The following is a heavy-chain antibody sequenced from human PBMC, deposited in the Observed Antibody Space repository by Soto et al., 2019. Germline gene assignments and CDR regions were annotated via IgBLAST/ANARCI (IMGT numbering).Heavy chain of an antibody. D-gene: IGHD4-17*01. J-gene: IGHJ6*02. V-gene: IGHV5-10-1*01. CDR3: ARRDSTVGGMDV. CDR1: GYSFTSYW. Sequence: PGESLKISCKGSGYSFTSYWISWVRQMPGKGLEWMGRIDPSDSYTNYSPSFQGHVTISADKYIRTAYLQWNSLKASDTAMYYCARRDSTVGGMDVWGQGTTVTVSS. CDR2: IDPSDSYT.